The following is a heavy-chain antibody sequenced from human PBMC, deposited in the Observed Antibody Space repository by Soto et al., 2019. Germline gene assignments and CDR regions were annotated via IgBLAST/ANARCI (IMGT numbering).Heavy chain of an antibody. J-gene: IGHJ5*02. V-gene: IGHV5-51*01. CDR2: IYPGDSQT. D-gene: IGHD6-19*01. CDR3: GRYYSSGLGTWFDP. CDR1: GYSFPNHW. Sequence: LGESLKISCKASGYSFPNHWIGWVRQTPWKGLEWMGIIYPGDSQTRYSPSFQGRVTISADKSVSTAYLQWSSLKASDTAMYYCGRYYSSGLGTWFDPWGQGTLVTVYS.